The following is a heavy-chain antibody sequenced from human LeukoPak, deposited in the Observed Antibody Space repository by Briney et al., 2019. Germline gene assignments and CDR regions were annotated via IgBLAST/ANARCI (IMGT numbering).Heavy chain of an antibody. Sequence: HPGGSLRLSCAASGFTFNTYWMHWVRQAPGKGLVWVSRINNDGSDMSYADSVKGRFTISRDSAKNTLYLQMNSLRVEDTAVYYCARVFHLIDHWGQGTLVTVSS. CDR1: GFTFNTYW. CDR3: ARVFHLIDH. CDR2: INNDGSDM. V-gene: IGHV3-74*01. J-gene: IGHJ4*02.